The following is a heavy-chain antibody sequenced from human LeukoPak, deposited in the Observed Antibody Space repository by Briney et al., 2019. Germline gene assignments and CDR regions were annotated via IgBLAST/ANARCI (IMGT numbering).Heavy chain of an antibody. CDR3: AKDLSVRDNSGYYLPDAFDI. CDR1: GFPFSSYV. CDR2: ISGSGGST. V-gene: IGHV3-23*01. D-gene: IGHD3-22*01. Sequence: GGSLRLPCEASGFPFSSYVMSWVRQAPGKGLEWVSAISGSGGSTYYADSVKGRFTISRDNSKNTLYLQMNSLRAEDTAVYYCAKDLSVRDNSGYYLPDAFDIWGQGTMVTVSS. J-gene: IGHJ3*02.